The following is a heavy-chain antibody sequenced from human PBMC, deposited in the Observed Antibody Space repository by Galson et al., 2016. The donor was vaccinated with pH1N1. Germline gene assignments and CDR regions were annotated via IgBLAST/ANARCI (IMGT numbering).Heavy chain of an antibody. CDR1: GGTFNNYA. CDR2: IIPILGTG. J-gene: IGHJ6*02. V-gene: IGHV1-69*10. D-gene: IGHD4-17*01. Sequence: SVKVSCKASGGTFNNYAISWVRQAPGQGLEWVGGIIPILGTGNYAQKFQGRVTITADKSTSTAYMELNSLRSEDTALYYCARAATVTPDYYYGMDVWGQGTTVTVSS. CDR3: ARAATVTPDYYYGMDV.